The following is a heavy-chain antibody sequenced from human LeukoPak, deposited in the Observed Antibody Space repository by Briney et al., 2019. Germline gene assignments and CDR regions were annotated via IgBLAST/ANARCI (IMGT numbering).Heavy chain of an antibody. D-gene: IGHD1-26*01. V-gene: IGHV3-48*02. CDR2: IGPSGSPI. Sequence: PGGSLRLCCAASGFSFTDYSMNWARQAPGKGLEWLSYIGPSGSPIHYADSVKGRFTTSTDSAQNSLYLQMNSLRDEDTALYYCVRDRYYSFDYWGQGTVVTVSS. J-gene: IGHJ4*02. CDR3: VRDRYYSFDY. CDR1: GFSFTDYS.